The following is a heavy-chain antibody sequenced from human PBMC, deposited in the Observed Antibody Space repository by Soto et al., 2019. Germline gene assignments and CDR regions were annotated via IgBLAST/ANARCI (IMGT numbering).Heavy chain of an antibody. CDR2: IRYDGSNK. CDR1: GFTFSSYG. J-gene: IGHJ6*02. CDR3: ARLQLLVGGYYYGLDV. D-gene: IGHD6-19*01. V-gene: IGHV3-33*01. Sequence: QVQLVESGGGVVQPGRSLRLSCAASGFTFSSYGMHWVRQAPGKGLEWVAVIRYDGSNKYYADSVKGRFTISRDNSKNTLYLQMNSLRAEDTAVYYCARLQLLVGGYYYGLDVWGQGTTVTVSS.